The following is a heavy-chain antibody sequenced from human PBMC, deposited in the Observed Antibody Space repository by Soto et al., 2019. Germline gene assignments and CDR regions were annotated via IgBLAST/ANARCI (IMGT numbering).Heavy chain of an antibody. J-gene: IGHJ3*02. Sequence: QVQLVQSGAEVKKPGASVKVSCKASGYTFTSYAMHWVRQAPGQRLEWMGWINAGNGNTKYSQKFQGRVTITRDTSASTAYMELSSLRSEDTAVYYCARDTLGVLRFLESKGAFDIWGQGTMVTVSS. CDR1: GYTFTSYA. V-gene: IGHV1-3*01. CDR2: INAGNGNT. D-gene: IGHD3-3*01. CDR3: ARDTLGVLRFLESKGAFDI.